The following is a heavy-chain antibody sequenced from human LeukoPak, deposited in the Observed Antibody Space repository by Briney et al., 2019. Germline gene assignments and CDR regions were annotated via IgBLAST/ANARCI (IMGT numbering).Heavy chain of an antibody. Sequence: PSETLSLTCAVSGGSISSGSYYWSWIRQPAGKGLEWIGRIYTSGSTNYNPSLKSRVTISVDTSKNQFSLKLSSVTAADTAVYYCARGPRPTTYYYDSSGYYGWFDPWGQGTLVTVSS. D-gene: IGHD3-22*01. CDR3: ARGPRPTTYYYDSSGYYGWFDP. CDR2: IYTSGST. V-gene: IGHV4-61*02. CDR1: GGSISSGSYY. J-gene: IGHJ5*02.